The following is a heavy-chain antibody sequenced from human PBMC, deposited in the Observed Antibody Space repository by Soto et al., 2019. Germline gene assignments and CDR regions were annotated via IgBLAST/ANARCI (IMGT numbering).Heavy chain of an antibody. Sequence: EVQLVESGGGLVQPGRSLRLSCAASGFTFDAYPMHWVRQAPGKGLEWVAGLAWDGGSIEYVDSVEGRFTISRDNAKNSLYLQMSSLRDEGTALYYCVRDDAFDFWGQGTQVTVSS. J-gene: IGHJ3*01. V-gene: IGHV3-9*01. CDR1: GFTFDAYP. CDR3: VRDDAFDF. CDR2: LAWDGGSI.